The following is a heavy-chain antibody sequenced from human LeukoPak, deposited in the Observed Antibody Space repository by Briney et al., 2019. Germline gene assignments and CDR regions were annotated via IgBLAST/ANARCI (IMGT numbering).Heavy chain of an antibody. V-gene: IGHV4-39*01. J-gene: IGHJ4*02. D-gene: IGHD1-14*01. CDR2: IYYRGDT. Sequence: SETLSLTCTVSGGPISSSPYYCPPIRQPPGRGLEWYGSIYYRGDTYHNPSLKSRVTISVDTSKNQFSLSVISVTAADTAVYFCARPTTGPATQGYDSWGQGILVTVAS. CDR3: ARPTTGPATQGYDS. CDR1: GGPISSSPYY.